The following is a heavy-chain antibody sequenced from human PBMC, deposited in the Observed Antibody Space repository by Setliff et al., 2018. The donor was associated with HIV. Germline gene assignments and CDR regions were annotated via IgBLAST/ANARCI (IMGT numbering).Heavy chain of an antibody. Sequence: ATLSLTCSVSGSSISSNSYWWAWIRQPPGKGLEYIGTIYHRGGTFNNPSLKSRVVMSVDTSKNQFSLKLTSVTAADTATYYCARDTGVNVAPDGRGYHTFDFWGRGTRVTVS. D-gene: IGHD2-8*02. CDR1: GSSISSNSY. J-gene: IGHJ3*01. CDR2: IYHRGGT. CDR3: ARDTGVNVAPDGRGYHTFDF. V-gene: IGHV4-38-2*02.